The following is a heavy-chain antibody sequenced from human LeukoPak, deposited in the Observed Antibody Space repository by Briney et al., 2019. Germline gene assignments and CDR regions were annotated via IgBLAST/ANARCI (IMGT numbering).Heavy chain of an antibody. J-gene: IGHJ4*02. Sequence: SETLSLTCAAYGGSFSGYYWSWIRQPPGKGLEWIGEINHSGSTNYNSSLKSRVTISVDTSKNQFSLKLSSVTAADTAVYYCGRGQAGRSSHYFDYWGQGTLVTVSS. CDR2: INHSGST. V-gene: IGHV4-34*01. D-gene: IGHD6-19*01. CDR3: GRGQAGRSSHYFDY. CDR1: GGSFSGYY.